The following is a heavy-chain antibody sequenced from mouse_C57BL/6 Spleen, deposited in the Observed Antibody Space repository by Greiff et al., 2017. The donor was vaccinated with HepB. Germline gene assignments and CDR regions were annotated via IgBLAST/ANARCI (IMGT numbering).Heavy chain of an antibody. CDR2: IYPGDGDT. CDR1: GYAFSSSW. D-gene: IGHD4-1*01. V-gene: IGHV1-82*01. CDR3: ARSDWDGAMDY. J-gene: IGHJ4*01. Sequence: VKLVESGPELVKPGASVKISCKASGYAFSSSWMNWVKQRPGKGLEWIGRIYPGDGDTNYNGKFKGKATLTADKSSSTAYMQLSSLTSEDSAVYFCARSDWDGAMDYWGQGTSVTVSS.